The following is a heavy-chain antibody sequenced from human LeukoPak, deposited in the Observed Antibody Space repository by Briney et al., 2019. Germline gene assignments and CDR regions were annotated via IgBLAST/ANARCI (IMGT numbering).Heavy chain of an antibody. Sequence: SETLSLTFTVSGGSISSYYWSWIRQPPGKGLEWIGYIYYSGSTNYSPSLKSRVTISVDTSKNQFSLKLSSVTAADTADYYCAREPYGSGTFDYWGQGTLVTVSA. D-gene: IGHD3-10*01. CDR3: AREPYGSGTFDY. V-gene: IGHV4-59*01. CDR1: GGSISSYY. J-gene: IGHJ4*02. CDR2: IYYSGST.